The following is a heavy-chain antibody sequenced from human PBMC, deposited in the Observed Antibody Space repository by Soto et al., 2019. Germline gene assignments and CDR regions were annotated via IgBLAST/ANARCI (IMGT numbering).Heavy chain of an antibody. D-gene: IGHD3-10*01. J-gene: IGHJ5*02. CDR2: INHSGST. CDR1: GGSFSGYY. Sequence: QVQLQQWGAGLLKPSETLSLTCAVYGGSFSGYYWSWIRQPPGKGLEWIGEINHSGSTNYNPSLKCRVTISVDTSKNQFSLKLSSVTAADTAVYYCARGRWGYYYGSGSYPAGWFDPWGQGTLVTVSS. CDR3: ARGRWGYYYGSGSYPAGWFDP. V-gene: IGHV4-34*01.